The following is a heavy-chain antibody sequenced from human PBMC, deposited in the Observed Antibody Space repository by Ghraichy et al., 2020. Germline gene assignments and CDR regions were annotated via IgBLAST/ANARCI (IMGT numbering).Heavy chain of an antibody. J-gene: IGHJ5*02. CDR3: ARHMVEGSGYDFWSGYYNWFDP. CDR2: IYYSGST. D-gene: IGHD3-3*01. CDR1: GGSISSSSYY. V-gene: IGHV4-39*01. Sequence: SETLSLTCTVSGGSISSSSYYWGWIRQPPGKGLEWIGSIYYSGSTYYNPSLKSRVTISVDTSKNQFSLKLSSVTAADTAVYYCARHMVEGSGYDFWSGYYNWFDPWGQGTLVTVSS.